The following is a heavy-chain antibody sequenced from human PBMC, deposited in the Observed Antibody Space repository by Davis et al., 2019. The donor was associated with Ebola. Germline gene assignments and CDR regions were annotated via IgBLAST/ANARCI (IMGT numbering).Heavy chain of an antibody. CDR3: AREGYFCTTTGCYKPFDY. V-gene: IGHV3-30*14. CDR1: GFTFSDYA. J-gene: IGHJ4*02. CDR2: ISYDGNSK. Sequence: PGGSLRLSCTASGFTFSDYAVNWVRQAPGKGLEWVAVISYDGNSKFYADSVKGRFTISRDNSKNTLYLQMNSLRAEDTAVYYCAREGYFCTTTGCYKPFDYWGQGTLVTVSS. D-gene: IGHD2-2*02.